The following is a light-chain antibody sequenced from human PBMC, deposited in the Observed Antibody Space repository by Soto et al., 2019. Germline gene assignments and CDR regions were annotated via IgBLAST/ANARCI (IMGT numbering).Light chain of an antibody. CDR3: QSYNDWPFA. CDR2: GVS. CDR1: ESLFGY. Sequence: EIVMTQSPATLSVSPGERVTLSCRASESLFGYLAWYQLKPGQAPRLLIYGVSTKATGVPARFSGSGSATDFTLTITSLQSDDSAVYYCQSYNDWPFAFGQGTKLEI. J-gene: IGKJ2*01. V-gene: IGKV3-15*01.